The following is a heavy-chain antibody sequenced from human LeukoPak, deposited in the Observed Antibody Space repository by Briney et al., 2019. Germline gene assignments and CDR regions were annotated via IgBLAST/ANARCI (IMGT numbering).Heavy chain of an antibody. D-gene: IGHD3-22*01. J-gene: IGHJ4*02. V-gene: IGHV3-30*02. CDR1: GFTFSYYG. Sequence: GGSLRLSCAASGFTFSYYGMHWVRQAPGKGLEWVAFIRYEKNERYYADSVKGRFTISRDNAKNSLYLQMNSLRAEDTAVYYCARESYYYDSSGYFDYWGQGTLVTVSS. CDR3: ARESYYYDSSGYFDY. CDR2: IRYEKNER.